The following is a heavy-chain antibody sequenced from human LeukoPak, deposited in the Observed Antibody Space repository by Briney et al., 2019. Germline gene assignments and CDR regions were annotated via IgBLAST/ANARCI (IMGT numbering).Heavy chain of an antibody. J-gene: IGHJ4*01. Sequence: PGGSLRLSCAASGFTLSNYWMHWVRQAPGKGLEWVSSISGSGSTTYYEDSVKGRFTISRDNSNNTLYLQMNSPRAEDTAVYYGARDRGGGYSYNFRPSDRWGQGTLVTVSS. D-gene: IGHD5-18*01. CDR1: GFTLSNYW. CDR3: ARDRGGGYSYNFRPSDR. CDR2: ISGSGSTT. V-gene: IGHV3-23*01.